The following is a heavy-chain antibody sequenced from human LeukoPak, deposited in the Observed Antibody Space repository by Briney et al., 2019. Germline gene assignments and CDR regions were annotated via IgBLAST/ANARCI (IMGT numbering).Heavy chain of an antibody. D-gene: IGHD5-12*01. CDR3: AQSGYGVFGCFDL. V-gene: IGHV1-2*02. CDR2: INPNSGGT. J-gene: IGHJ2*01. Sequence: ASVKVSCKASGYTFTGYYMHWVRQAPGQGLEWMGWINPNSGGTNYAQKFQGRVTMTRDTSISTAYMELSRLRSDDTAVYYCAQSGYGVFGCFDLWGRGTLVTVSS. CDR1: GYTFTGYY.